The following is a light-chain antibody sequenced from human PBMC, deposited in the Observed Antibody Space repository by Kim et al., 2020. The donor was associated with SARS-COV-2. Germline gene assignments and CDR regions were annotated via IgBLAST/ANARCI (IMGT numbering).Light chain of an antibody. CDR3: SSRDSNGNNFAL. CDR1: SLRMYY. J-gene: IGLJ3*02. CDR2: VNH. Sequence: GQTVRITCQGDSLRMYYASWYQQKPRQAPILVIFVNHKRPSGIPDRFSGSDSGNTASLTITGAQAEDEADYYCSSRDSNGNNFALFGGGTQLTVL. V-gene: IGLV3-19*01.